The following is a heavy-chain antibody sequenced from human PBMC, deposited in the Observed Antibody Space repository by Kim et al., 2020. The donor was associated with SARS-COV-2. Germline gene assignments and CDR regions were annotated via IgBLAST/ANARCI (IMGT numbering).Heavy chain of an antibody. V-gene: IGHV3-30*02. D-gene: IGHD2-15*01. Sequence: VKGRFTISRDNSKNTLYLQMNSLRPEDTAVYYCAKRIGSGGSRNGDYFDYWGQGTLVTVSS. CDR3: AKRIGSGGSRNGDYFDY. J-gene: IGHJ4*02.